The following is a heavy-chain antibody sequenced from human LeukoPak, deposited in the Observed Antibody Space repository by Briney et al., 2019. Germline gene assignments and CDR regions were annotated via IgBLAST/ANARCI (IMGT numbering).Heavy chain of an antibody. CDR2: ISSSSSYI. D-gene: IGHD6-13*01. J-gene: IGHJ6*03. CDR1: GFTFSSYS. Sequence: GGSLRLSCAASGFTFSSYSMNWVRQAPGKGLEWVSSISSSSSYIYYADSVKGRFTISRDNAKNSLYLQMNSLRAEDTAVYYCARAVEQLVPPYYYYYYMDVWGKGTTVTVSS. CDR3: ARAVEQLVPPYYYYYYMDV. V-gene: IGHV3-21*01.